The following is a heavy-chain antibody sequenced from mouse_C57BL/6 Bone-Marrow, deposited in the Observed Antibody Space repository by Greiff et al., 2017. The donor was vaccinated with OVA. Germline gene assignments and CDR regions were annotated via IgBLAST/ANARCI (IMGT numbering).Heavy chain of an antibody. Sequence: QVQLQQPGAELVKPGASVKLSCKASGYTFTSYWMQWVKQRPGQGLEWIGEIDPSDSYTNYNQKFKGKATLTVDTSSSTAYMQLSSLTSEDSAVYYCARSITTVDYWGQGTTLTVSS. V-gene: IGHV1-50*01. CDR1: GYTFTSYW. J-gene: IGHJ2*01. CDR3: ARSITTVDY. CDR2: IDPSDSYT. D-gene: IGHD1-1*01.